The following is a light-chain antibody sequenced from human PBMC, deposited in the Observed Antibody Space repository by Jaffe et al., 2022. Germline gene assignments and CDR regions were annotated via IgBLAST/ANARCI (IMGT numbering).Light chain of an antibody. V-gene: IGKV3-20*01. Sequence: EIVLTQSPGTLSLSPGERATLSCRASQSVSKNHLAWYQWKPGQAPRLLIQTASLRATDFPDRFSGSGSGTDFTLTISRLEPEDFAVYYCQQYGSLFPTFGPGTKVDIK. J-gene: IGKJ3*01. CDR1: QSVSKNH. CDR3: QQYGSLFPT. CDR2: TAS.